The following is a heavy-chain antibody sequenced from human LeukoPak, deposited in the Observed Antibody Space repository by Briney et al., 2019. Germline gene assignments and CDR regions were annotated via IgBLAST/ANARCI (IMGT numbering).Heavy chain of an antibody. CDR1: GGSISSGSYY. CDR3: ARDRPYCSGGSCYSWGYYYYMDV. Sequence: PSETLSLTCTVSGGSISSGSYYWSWIRQPAGKGLEWIGRIYTSGSTNYNPSLKSRVTISVDTSKNQFSLKLSSVTAADTAVYYCARDRPYCSGGSCYSWGYYYYMDVWGKGTTVTISS. CDR2: IYTSGST. D-gene: IGHD2-15*01. J-gene: IGHJ6*03. V-gene: IGHV4-61*02.